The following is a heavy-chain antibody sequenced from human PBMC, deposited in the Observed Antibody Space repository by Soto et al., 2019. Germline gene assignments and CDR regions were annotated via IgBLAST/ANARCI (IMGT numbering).Heavy chain of an antibody. CDR1: GFTFSSYG. V-gene: IGHV3-30*18. D-gene: IGHD3-22*01. CDR3: AKDLEALYYYDSSGYPNFDY. J-gene: IGHJ4*02. CDR2: ISYDGSNK. Sequence: PGGSLRLSCAASGFTFSSYGMHWVRQAPGKGLEWVAVISYDGSNKYYADSVKGRFTISRDNSKNTLYLQMNSLRAEDTAVYYCAKDLEALYYYDSSGYPNFDYWGQGTLVT.